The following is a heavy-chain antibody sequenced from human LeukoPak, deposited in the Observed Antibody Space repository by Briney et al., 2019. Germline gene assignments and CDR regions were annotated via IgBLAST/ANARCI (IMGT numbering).Heavy chain of an antibody. CDR3: ARAGGYYGSGSFLDY. V-gene: IGHV4-38-2*02. CDR2: IYHSGST. D-gene: IGHD3-10*01. Sequence: KSSETLSHTCTVSRYDINSVYYWGWIRQPPGKGLEWIGSIYHSGSTYYNASLKSRVTISMDTSRNKFSLNLNSVTAADTAVYYCARAGGYYGSGSFLDYWGQGLLVTVSS. J-gene: IGHJ4*02. CDR1: RYDINSVYY.